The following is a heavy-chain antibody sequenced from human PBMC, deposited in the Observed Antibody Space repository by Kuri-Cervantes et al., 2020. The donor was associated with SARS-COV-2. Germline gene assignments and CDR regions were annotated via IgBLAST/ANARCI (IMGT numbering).Heavy chain of an antibody. CDR2: IRYDGSNK. Sequence: GESLKISCAASGFTFSSYGMHWVRQAPGKGLEWVAFIRYDGSNKYYADSVKGRFTISRDNSKNTLYLQMNSLRAEDTAVYYCAKDRAARFDYWGQGTLVTVSS. J-gene: IGHJ4*02. D-gene: IGHD6-6*01. V-gene: IGHV3-30*02. CDR3: AKDRAARFDY. CDR1: GFTFSSYG.